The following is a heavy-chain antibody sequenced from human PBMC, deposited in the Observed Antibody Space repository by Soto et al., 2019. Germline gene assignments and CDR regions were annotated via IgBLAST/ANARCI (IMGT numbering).Heavy chain of an antibody. D-gene: IGHD3-10*01. CDR1: GGCISRYY. V-gene: IGHV4-59*01. Sequence: WVTRSLTCTVGGGCISRYYSYWYRQPPGKGLEWIGYIYYSGSTNYNPSLKSRVTISVDTSKNQFSLKLSSVSAADAAVYYSASDGSRYDSRCGLYYF. CDR3: ASDGSRYDSRCGLYYF. J-gene: IGHJ4*01. CDR2: IYYSGST.